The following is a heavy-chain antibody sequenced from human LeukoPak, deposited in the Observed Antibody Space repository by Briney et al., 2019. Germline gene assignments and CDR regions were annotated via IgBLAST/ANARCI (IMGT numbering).Heavy chain of an antibody. CDR1: GGSFSGYY. D-gene: IGHD3-10*01. CDR3: ARGNYYGSGSYYRFPKETYYFDY. Sequence: SETLSLTCAVYGGSFSGYYWSWIRQPPGKGLEWIGEINHSGSTNYNPSLKSRVTISVDTSKNQFSLKLSSVTAADTAVCYCARGNYYGSGSYYRFPKETYYFDYWGQGTLVTVSS. J-gene: IGHJ4*02. V-gene: IGHV4-34*01. CDR2: INHSGST.